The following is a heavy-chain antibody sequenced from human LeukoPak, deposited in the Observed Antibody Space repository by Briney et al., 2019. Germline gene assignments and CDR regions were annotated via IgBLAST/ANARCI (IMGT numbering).Heavy chain of an antibody. D-gene: IGHD3-22*01. CDR3: ARVDYYDSSGYEFDY. CDR1: GGSISSGDYY. Sequence: SQTLSLTCTVSGGSISSGDYYWSWIRQPPGKGLEWIGYIYYSGSTYYNPSLKSRVTISVDTSKNQFSLKLSPVTAADTAVYYCARVDYYDSSGYEFDYWGQGTLVTVSS. V-gene: IGHV4-30-4*01. J-gene: IGHJ4*02. CDR2: IYYSGST.